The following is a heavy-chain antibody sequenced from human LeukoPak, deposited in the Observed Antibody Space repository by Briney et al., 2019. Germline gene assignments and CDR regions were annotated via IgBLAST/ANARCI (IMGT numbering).Heavy chain of an antibody. Sequence: KPSETLSLTCAVYGGSFSGYYWSWIRQPPGKGLEWIGEINHSGSTNYNPSLKSRVTISVDTSKNQFSLKLSSVTAADTAVYYCARRFSHKGVFDYWGQGTLVTVSS. J-gene: IGHJ4*02. D-gene: IGHD3-10*01. CDR2: INHSGST. CDR1: GGSFSGYY. CDR3: ARRFSHKGVFDY. V-gene: IGHV4-34*01.